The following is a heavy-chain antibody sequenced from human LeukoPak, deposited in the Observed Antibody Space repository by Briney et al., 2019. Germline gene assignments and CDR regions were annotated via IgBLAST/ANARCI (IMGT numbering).Heavy chain of an antibody. Sequence: SETLSLTCTVSDGSISSYYWSWIRQPPGKGLEWIGYIYYSGTTNYNPSLESRITILLDTSKNQFSLKLNSVTAADTAVYYCAGQRLSWNGYPDEAFDIWGQGTMVTVSS. D-gene: IGHD3-3*01. CDR2: IYYSGTT. CDR3: AGQRLSWNGYPDEAFDI. J-gene: IGHJ3*02. CDR1: DGSISSYY. V-gene: IGHV4-59*01.